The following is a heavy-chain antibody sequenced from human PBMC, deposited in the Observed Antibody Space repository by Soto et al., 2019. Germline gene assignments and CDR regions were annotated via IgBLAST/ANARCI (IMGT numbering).Heavy chain of an antibody. V-gene: IGHV1-3*05. CDR2: INAGNGNT. CDR1: GYTFINYA. CDR3: ARGGTGTASYYYYGMDV. J-gene: IGHJ6*02. Sequence: QVQVVQSGAEEKKPWASVKVSCKASGYTFINYAMHWVRQAPGQRLEWMGWINAGNGNTKYSQNFQGRVTITSDTAENTTYRGLGSLRSEDTAGEYSARGGTGTASYYYYGMDVWGQGTTVTVSS. D-gene: IGHD1-7*01.